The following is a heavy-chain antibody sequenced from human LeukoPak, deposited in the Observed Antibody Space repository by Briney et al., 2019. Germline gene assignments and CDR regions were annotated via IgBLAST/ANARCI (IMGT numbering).Heavy chain of an antibody. J-gene: IGHJ5*02. V-gene: IGHV4-31*03. CDR1: GGSISSGGYY. Sequence: PSQTLSLTCTVSGGSISSGGYYWSWIRQHPGKGLEWIGYIYYSGSTYYNPSLKSRVTISVDTSKNQFSLKLSSETAADTAVYYCARARGYSGYEENWFDPWGQGTLVTVSS. CDR3: ARARGYSGYEENWFDP. CDR2: IYYSGST. D-gene: IGHD5-12*01.